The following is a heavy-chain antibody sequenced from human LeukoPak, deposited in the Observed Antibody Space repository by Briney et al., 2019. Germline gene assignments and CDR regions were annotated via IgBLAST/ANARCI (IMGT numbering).Heavy chain of an antibody. CDR1: GDSISSNSW. CDR3: ARNVSATETTGP. CDR2: IHHSGTT. V-gene: IGHV4-4*02. Sequence: SETLSLTCAASGDSISSNSWWGWVRQPPGKGLEWIGEIHHSGTTNCNPSLKSRVTISVDESSNQFSLKLSSLTAADTAVYYCARNVSATETTGPWGQGTLVTVSS. J-gene: IGHJ5*02. D-gene: IGHD4-17*01.